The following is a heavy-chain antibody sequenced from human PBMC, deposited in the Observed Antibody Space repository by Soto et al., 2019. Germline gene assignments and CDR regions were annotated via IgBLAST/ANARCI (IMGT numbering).Heavy chain of an antibody. Sequence: PGRCLTLHCGGSRVPCMGHRVPSVHQTPSNGLEWVAVIWYDGSNRNYADSVKGRFTISRDNSKNMVFLQMNSLRVEDTAGEYCAAGDCCGGACFELDPGGQGTMGTV. D-gene: IGHD2-21*02. J-gene: IGHJ5*02. CDR2: IWYDGSNR. CDR3: AAGDCCGGACFELDP. V-gene: IGHV3-33*01. CDR1: RVPCMGHR.